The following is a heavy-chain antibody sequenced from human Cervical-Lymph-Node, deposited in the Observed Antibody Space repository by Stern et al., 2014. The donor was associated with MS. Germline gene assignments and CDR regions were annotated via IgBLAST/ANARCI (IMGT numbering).Heavy chain of an antibody. CDR3: ARGYYNKGY. Sequence: QVQLVESGGGVVQPGRSLRLSCAASGFTFSSYGMHWVRQAPGKGLEWVAVIWSDGSNKYYADSVKGRFPISRDNSKNTLYLQMNSLRAEDTAVYYCARGYYNKGYWGQGTLVTVSS. J-gene: IGHJ4*02. CDR1: GFTFSSYG. CDR2: IWSDGSNK. V-gene: IGHV3-33*01. D-gene: IGHD3-9*01.